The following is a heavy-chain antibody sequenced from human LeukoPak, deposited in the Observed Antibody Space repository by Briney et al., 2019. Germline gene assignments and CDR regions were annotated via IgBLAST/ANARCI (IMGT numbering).Heavy chain of an antibody. D-gene: IGHD3-22*01. J-gene: IGHJ5*02. CDR3: ARDQAEYYYDSSGYSLGSDP. V-gene: IGHV1-69*13. CDR2: IIPIFGTA. Sequence: SVKVSCKASGYTFTSYYMHWVRQAPGQGLEWMGGIIPIFGTANYAQKFQGRVTITADESTSTAYMELSSLRSEDTAVYYCARDQAEYYYDSSGYSLGSDPWGQGTLVTVSS. CDR1: GYTFTSYY.